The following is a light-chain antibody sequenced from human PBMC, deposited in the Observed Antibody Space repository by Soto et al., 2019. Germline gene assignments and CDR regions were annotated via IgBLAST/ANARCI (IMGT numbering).Light chain of an antibody. Sequence: DIQMTQSPSPLSGSVGDRVTITCRASQTISSWLAWYQQKPGKAPKLLIYKASSLQVAFSSRFSGSGSGTDFTLTISSLQPEDIATYYCQQSFSSPLTLGGGTKVDIK. CDR1: QTISSW. CDR2: KAS. J-gene: IGKJ4*01. CDR3: QQSFSSPLT. V-gene: IGKV1-5*03.